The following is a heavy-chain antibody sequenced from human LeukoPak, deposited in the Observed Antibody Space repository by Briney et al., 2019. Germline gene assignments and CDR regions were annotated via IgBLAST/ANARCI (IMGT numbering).Heavy chain of an antibody. CDR2: IIPIFGTA. D-gene: IGHD2-2*01. Sequence: SVKVSCKASGYTFTSYDINWVRQATGQGLEWMGGIIPIFGTANYAQKFQGRVTITTDESTSTAYMELSSLRSEDTAVYYCARDLPRSSTSCCQGWFDPWGQGTLVTVSS. J-gene: IGHJ5*02. V-gene: IGHV1-69*05. CDR3: ARDLPRSSTSCCQGWFDP. CDR1: GYTFTSYD.